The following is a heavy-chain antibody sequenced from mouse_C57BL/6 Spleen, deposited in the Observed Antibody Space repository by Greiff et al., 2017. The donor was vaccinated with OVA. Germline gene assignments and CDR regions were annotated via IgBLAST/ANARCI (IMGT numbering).Heavy chain of an antibody. Sequence: EVKLVESGGGLVKPGGSLKFSCAASGFTFSDYVMHWVRQAPEKGLEWVAYISSGSSTIYYADTVKGRFNLTRDNAKNTLFLQMTSLRSEDTAMYYCARNDGYYVYAMDYWGQGTSVTVSS. J-gene: IGHJ4*01. D-gene: IGHD2-3*01. V-gene: IGHV5-17*01. CDR2: ISSGSSTI. CDR1: GFTFSDYV. CDR3: ARNDGYYVYAMDY.